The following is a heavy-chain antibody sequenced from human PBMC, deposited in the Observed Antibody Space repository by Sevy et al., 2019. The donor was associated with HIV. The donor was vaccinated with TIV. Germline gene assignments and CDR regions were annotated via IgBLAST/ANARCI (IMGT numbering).Heavy chain of an antibody. CDR3: ARDLFSGGNAVYGY. CDR2: INAISSNI. CDR1: GFTFSSYA. D-gene: IGHD2-15*01. V-gene: IGHV3-21*01. Sequence: GGSLRLSCAASGFTFSSYAMNWVRQAPGKGLEWVSSINAISSNINYADSVKGRLTISRDNAENSLYLQMNSVRAEDTAVYYCARDLFSGGNAVYGYWGQGTLVTVSS. J-gene: IGHJ4*02.